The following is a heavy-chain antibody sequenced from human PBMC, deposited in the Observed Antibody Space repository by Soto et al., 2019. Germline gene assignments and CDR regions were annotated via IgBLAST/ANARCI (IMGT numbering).Heavy chain of an antibody. Sequence: QVQLQESGPGLVKPSETLYLTCTVSGGSISSYYWSWIRQPPGKGLEWIGYIYYSGSTNYNPSLTSRVTISVDTSKNQYSLKLSSVTAAETAVDYCARHHDSWGQGTLFTVSS. CDR1: GGSISSYY. CDR3: ARHHDS. J-gene: IGHJ4*02. CDR2: IYYSGST. V-gene: IGHV4-59*08.